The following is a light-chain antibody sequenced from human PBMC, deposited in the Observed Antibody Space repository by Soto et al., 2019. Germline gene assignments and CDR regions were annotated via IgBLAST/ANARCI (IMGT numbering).Light chain of an antibody. CDR3: QQLNNFPRT. J-gene: IGKJ1*01. Sequence: DIQLTQSPSFLSASVGDRVTITCRASQGISSYLAWYQQRPGKAPKLLMYGASTVQSGVPSRFSGSASGTTFTLTINNLQPEDFATYYCQQLNNFPRTFGQGTKVE. CDR1: QGISSY. CDR2: GAS. V-gene: IGKV1-9*01.